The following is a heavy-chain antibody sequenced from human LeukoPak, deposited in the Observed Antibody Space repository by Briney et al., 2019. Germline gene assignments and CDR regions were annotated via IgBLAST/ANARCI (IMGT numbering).Heavy chain of an antibody. V-gene: IGHV1-69*06. CDR1: GGTFSSYA. Sequence: SVKVSCKASGGTFSSYAISWVRQAPGQGLEWMGGIIPIFGTANYAQKFQGRVTITADKSTSTAYMELSSLRSEDTAVYYCARIQGFSRYYFDYWGQGTLVSVSS. J-gene: IGHJ4*02. CDR3: ARIQGFSRYYFDY. D-gene: IGHD2/OR15-2a*01. CDR2: IIPIFGTA.